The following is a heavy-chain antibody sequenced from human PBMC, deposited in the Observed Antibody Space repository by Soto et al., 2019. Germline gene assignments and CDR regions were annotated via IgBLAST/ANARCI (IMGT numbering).Heavy chain of an antibody. CDR1: GFTFSSYS. CDR3: ARDPITMVRGVIDYYYYYMDV. D-gene: IGHD3-10*01. V-gene: IGHV3-21*01. J-gene: IGHJ6*03. Sequence: GGSLRLSCAASGFTFSSYSMNWVRQAPGKGLEWVSSISSSSSYIYYADSVKGRFTIPRDNAKNSLYLQMNSLRAEDTAVYYCARDPITMVRGVIDYYYYYMDVWGKGTTGTVSS. CDR2: ISSSSSYI.